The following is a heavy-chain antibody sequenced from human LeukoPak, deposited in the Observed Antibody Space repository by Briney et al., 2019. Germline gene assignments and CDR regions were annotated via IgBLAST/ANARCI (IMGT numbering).Heavy chain of an antibody. CDR3: ASHSSSWYTYYYMDV. V-gene: IGHV4-59*11. CDR2: IYYSGST. J-gene: IGHJ6*03. D-gene: IGHD6-13*01. Sequence: SETLSLTCTVSGGSISSHYWSWIRQPPGKGLEWIGYIYYSGSTNYNPSLKSRVTISVDTSKNQFSLKLSSVTAADTAVYYCASHSSSWYTYYYMDVWGKGTTVTVSS. CDR1: GGSISSHY.